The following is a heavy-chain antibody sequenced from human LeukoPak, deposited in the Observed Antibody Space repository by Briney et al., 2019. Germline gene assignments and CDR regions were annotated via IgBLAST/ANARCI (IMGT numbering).Heavy chain of an antibody. CDR3: ASGRTTVTRGPFDY. D-gene: IGHD4-11*01. CDR2: ISYDGSNK. Sequence: PGGSLRLSCAASGFTFSSYAMHWVRQAPSKGLEWVAVISYDGSNKYYADSVKGRFTISRDNSKNTLYLQMNSLRAEDTAVYYCASGRTTVTRGPFDYWGQGTLVTVSS. V-gene: IGHV3-30*01. J-gene: IGHJ4*02. CDR1: GFTFSSYA.